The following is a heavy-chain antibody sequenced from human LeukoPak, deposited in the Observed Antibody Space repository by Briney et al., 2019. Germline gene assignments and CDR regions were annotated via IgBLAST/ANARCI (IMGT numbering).Heavy chain of an antibody. V-gene: IGHV3-74*01. J-gene: IGHJ4*02. D-gene: IGHD5-12*01. CDR3: AREGDGYDYDH. CDR1: GFTFSSYW. Sequence: GGSLRLSCAASGFTFSSYWMHWVRQAPGKGLVWVSRMNSDGSSTSYADSVKGRFTTSRDNAKNTLYLQMNSLRAEDTAVYCCAREGDGYDYDHWGQGTLVTVSS. CDR2: MNSDGSST.